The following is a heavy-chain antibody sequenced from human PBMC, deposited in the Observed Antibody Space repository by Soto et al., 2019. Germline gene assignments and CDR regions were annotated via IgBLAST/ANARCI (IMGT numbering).Heavy chain of an antibody. J-gene: IGHJ6*02. CDR3: AATVVVTALNYYYGMDV. D-gene: IGHD2-21*02. CDR2: IYPGDSDT. Sequence: GESLKISCKGSGYSFTSYWIGWVRQMPGKGLECMGIIYPGDSDTRYSPSIQGQVTISADKSISTAYLQWSSLKASDTAVYYCAATVVVTALNYYYGMDVWGQGTTVTVSS. V-gene: IGHV5-51*01. CDR1: GYSFTSYW.